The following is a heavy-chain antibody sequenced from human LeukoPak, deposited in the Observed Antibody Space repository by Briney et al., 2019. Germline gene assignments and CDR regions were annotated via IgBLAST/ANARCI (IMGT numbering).Heavy chain of an antibody. J-gene: IGHJ6*02. CDR1: GFTLVLTFNDYA. Sequence: QSGGSLRLSCAASGFTLVLTFNDYAMSWVRQAPGKGLEWVSLISGDGSRVYYADSVKGRFTVSRENSKDSLYVEMNSLKAEDTALYYCAKGFLRDVIEYGMDVWGQGTTVTVSS. CDR3: AKGFLRDVIEYGMDV. V-gene: IGHV3-43*02. CDR2: ISGDGSRV. D-gene: IGHD3-10*01.